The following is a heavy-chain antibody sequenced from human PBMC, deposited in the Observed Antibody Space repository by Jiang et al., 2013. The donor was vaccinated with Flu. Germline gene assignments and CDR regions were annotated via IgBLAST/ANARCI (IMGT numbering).Heavy chain of an antibody. Sequence: GGLVQPGGSLRLSCAASGFTFSSYWMSWVRQAPGKGLEWVANIKQDGSEKYYVDSVKGRFTISRDNAKNSLYLQMNGLRAEDTAVYYCASGGIFGVVLDYWGQGTLVTVSS. CDR3: ASGGIFGVVLDY. J-gene: IGHJ4*02. CDR2: IKQDGSEK. CDR1: GFTFSSYW. V-gene: IGHV3-7*01. D-gene: IGHD3-3*01.